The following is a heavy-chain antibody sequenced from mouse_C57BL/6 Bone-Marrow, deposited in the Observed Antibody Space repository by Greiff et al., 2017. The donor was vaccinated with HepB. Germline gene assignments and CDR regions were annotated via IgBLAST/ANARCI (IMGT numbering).Heavy chain of an antibody. CDR3: ARNFYYAMDY. Sequence: VQLQESGAELVRPGTSVKMSCKASGYTFTNYWIGWAKQRPGHGLEWIGDIYPGGGYTNYNEKFKGKATLTANKSSSTAYMQFSSLTSEDSAIYYCARNFYYAMDYWGQGTSVTVSS. V-gene: IGHV1-63*01. J-gene: IGHJ4*01. CDR2: IYPGGGYT. CDR1: GYTFTNYW.